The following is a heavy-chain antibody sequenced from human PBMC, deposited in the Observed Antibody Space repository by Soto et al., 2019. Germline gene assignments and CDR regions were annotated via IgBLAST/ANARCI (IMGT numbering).Heavy chain of an antibody. CDR1: GGSISSSSYY. D-gene: IGHD4-17*01. V-gene: IGHV4-39*01. CDR2: IYYSGST. J-gene: IGHJ4*02. CDR3: ARHVFTVTTPLDY. Sequence: SETLSLTCTVSGGSISSSSYYWGWIRQPPGKGLEWIGSIYYSGSTYYNPSLKSRVTISVDTSKNQFSLKLSSVTAADTAVYYCARHVFTVTTPLDYWGQGTLVTVSS.